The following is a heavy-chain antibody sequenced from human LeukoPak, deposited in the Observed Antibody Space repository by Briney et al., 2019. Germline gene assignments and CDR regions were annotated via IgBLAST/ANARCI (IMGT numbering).Heavy chain of an antibody. CDR2: IIPIFGTA. CDR1: GGTFSSYA. V-gene: IGHV1-69*13. J-gene: IGHJ4*02. Sequence: SVTVSCKASGGTFSSYAISWVRQAPGQGLEWMGGIIPIFGTANYAQKFQGRVTITADESTSTAYMELSSLRSEDTAVYYCARARYYYDSSGYYEPLYYFDYWGQGTLVTVSS. CDR3: ARARYYYDSSGYYEPLYYFDY. D-gene: IGHD3-22*01.